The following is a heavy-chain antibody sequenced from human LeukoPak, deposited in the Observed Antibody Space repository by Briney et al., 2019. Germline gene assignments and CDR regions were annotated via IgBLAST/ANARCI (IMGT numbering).Heavy chain of an antibody. CDR2: ISSYMGKT. CDR1: VYTFTING. J-gene: IGHJ5*02. D-gene: IGHD3-3*01. V-gene: IGHV1-18*01. CDR3: VRSKGNTRDFGSGQGNWFDP. Sequence: GASLKVSSMASVYTFTINGVNWVRQAPGQGLEWRGWISSYMGKTHYLQKPQGTVTTTTDTFTSTPYMWKRRLRYAGTAVYYSVRSKGNTRDFGSGQGNWFDPWGQGPLVTVSS.